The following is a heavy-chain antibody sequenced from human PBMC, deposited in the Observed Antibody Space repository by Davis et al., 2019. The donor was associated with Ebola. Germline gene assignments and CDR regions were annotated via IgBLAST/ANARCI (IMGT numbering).Heavy chain of an antibody. V-gene: IGHV3-7*01. D-gene: IGHD3-22*01. CDR2: IKQDGSEK. J-gene: IGHJ4*02. CDR3: ARHPGYDSSGYGMGFDY. CDR1: GFTFSRYW. Sequence: LKISCAASGFTFSRYWMSWVRQAPGKGLEWVANIKQDGSEKYYVDSVKGRFTISRDNAKNSLYLQMNSLRAEDTAVYYCARHPGYDSSGYGMGFDYWGQGTLVTVSS.